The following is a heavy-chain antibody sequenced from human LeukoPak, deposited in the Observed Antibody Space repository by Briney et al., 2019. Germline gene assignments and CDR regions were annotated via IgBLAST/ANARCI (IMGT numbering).Heavy chain of an antibody. V-gene: IGHV3-23*01. Sequence: GGSLRLSCAASGFSFSNYAMSWVRQAPGKGLEWVSVISGSGGSTYYADSVKGRFTISRDNSKNTLYLQMNSLRAEDTAVYYCAKCTTRNSHYPIDSWGQGTLVTVSS. CDR2: ISGSGGST. D-gene: IGHD4-17*01. CDR1: GFSFSNYA. CDR3: AKCTTRNSHYPIDS. J-gene: IGHJ5*01.